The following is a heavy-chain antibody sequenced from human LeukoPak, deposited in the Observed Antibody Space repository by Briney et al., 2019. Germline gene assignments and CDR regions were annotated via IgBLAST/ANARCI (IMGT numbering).Heavy chain of an antibody. CDR2: ISGSGSST. J-gene: IGHJ4*02. CDR3: AKSCNSGNCYYNY. V-gene: IGHV3-23*01. Sequence: GGSLRLTCAASGFTFSNYMMHWVRQAPGKGLEWVSGISGSGSSTYYADSVKGRFTISRDNSENTLSLQMNSLRADDTAIYYCAKSCNSGNCYYNYWGQGTLVTVSS. D-gene: IGHD2/OR15-2a*01. CDR1: GFTFSNYM.